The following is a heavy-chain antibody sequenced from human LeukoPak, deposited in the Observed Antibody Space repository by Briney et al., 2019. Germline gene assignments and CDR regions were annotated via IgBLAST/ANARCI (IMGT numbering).Heavy chain of an antibody. J-gene: IGHJ6*03. CDR1: GSTFDDYG. CDR2: INWNGGST. V-gene: IGHV3-20*04. Sequence: GGSLRLSCAASGSTFDDYGMSWVRQAPGKGLEWVSGINWNGGSTGYADSVKGRFTISRDNAKNSLYLQMNSLRAEDTALYYCARRGQYYYYYTDVWGKGTTVTVSS. CDR3: ARRGQYYYYYTDV.